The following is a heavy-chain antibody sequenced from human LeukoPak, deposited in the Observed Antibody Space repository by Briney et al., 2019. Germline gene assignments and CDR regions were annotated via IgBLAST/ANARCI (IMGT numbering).Heavy chain of an antibody. CDR3: ARDRGFDTAVDY. J-gene: IGHJ4*02. CDR1: GGSISSGSYY. Sequence: PSETLSLTCTVSGGSISSGSYYWSWIRQPAGKGLEWIGRIYTSGSTNYNPSLKSRVTISVDTSKNQFSLKLSSVTAADTAVYYCARDRGFDTAVDYWGQGTLVTVSS. CDR2: IYTSGST. D-gene: IGHD5-18*01. V-gene: IGHV4-61*02.